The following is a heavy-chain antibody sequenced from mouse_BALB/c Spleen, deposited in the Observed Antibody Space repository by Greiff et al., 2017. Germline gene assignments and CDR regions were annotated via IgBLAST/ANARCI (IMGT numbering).Heavy chain of an antibody. CDR2: ILPGSGST. V-gene: IGHV1-9*01. Sequence: VQLQQSGAELMKPGASVKISCKATGYTFSSYWIEWVKQRPGHGLEWIGEILPGSGSTNYNEKFKGKATFTADTSSNTAYMQLSSLTSEDSAVYYCARGGITTAPWFAYWGQGTLVTVSA. D-gene: IGHD1-2*01. CDR3: ARGGITTAPWFAY. CDR1: GYTFSSYW. J-gene: IGHJ3*01.